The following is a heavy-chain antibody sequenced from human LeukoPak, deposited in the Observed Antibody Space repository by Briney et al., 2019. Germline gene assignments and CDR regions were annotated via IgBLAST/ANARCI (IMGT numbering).Heavy chain of an antibody. CDR3: AKDQATTLPTWWRS. D-gene: IGHD4-17*01. V-gene: IGHV3-23*01. J-gene: IGHJ4*02. Sequence: GGSLRVSCATSGFTFNTYAIGWVRQAPGKGVEWVSTISGSDVSTYYADSLKGRFTISRDNSNNTLCLQMNSLRAEDTAVYYCAKDQATTLPTWWRSWGQGTLVTVSS. CDR1: GFTFNTYA. CDR2: ISGSDVST.